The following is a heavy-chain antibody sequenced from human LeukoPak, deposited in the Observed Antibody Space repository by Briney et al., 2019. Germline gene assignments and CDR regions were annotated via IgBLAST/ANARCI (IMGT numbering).Heavy chain of an antibody. J-gene: IGHJ4*02. CDR1: GFTFSNYW. CDR3: ATGGNYYFDY. D-gene: IGHD4-23*01. Sequence: GGSLRLSCAASGFTFSNYWMHWVRQAPGNGLEWVSRIKTDGSITIYADSVKGRFTISRDNAKNTLFLQINSLKVDDTAVYYCATGGNYYFDYWGQGTLVTVSS. V-gene: IGHV3-74*01. CDR2: IKTDGSIT.